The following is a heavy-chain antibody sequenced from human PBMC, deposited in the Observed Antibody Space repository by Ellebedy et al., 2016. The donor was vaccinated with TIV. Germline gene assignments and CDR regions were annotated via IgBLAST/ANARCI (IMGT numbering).Heavy chain of an antibody. D-gene: IGHD6-13*01. V-gene: IGHV3-21*01. Sequence: PGGSLRLSCAAFGFTFSGFTMNWVRQAPGKGLEWVSSISSSGTYIHNADSVKGRFIISRDNAKNSLYLQMNSLRVEDTAIYYCARPAAAYSSSWYDFDCWGQGTLVTVSS. CDR3: ARPAAAYSSSWYDFDC. CDR2: ISSSGTYI. J-gene: IGHJ4*02. CDR1: GFTFSGFT.